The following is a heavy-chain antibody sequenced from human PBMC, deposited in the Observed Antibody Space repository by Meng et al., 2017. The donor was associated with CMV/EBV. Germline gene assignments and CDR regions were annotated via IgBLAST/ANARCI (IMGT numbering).Heavy chain of an antibody. CDR2: INHSGTT. J-gene: IGHJ2*01. Sequence: SETLSLTCAVYGGSFSGYHWNWIRQPPGKGLECIGEINHSGTTIYSPSLRSRVTISIDRSKKQFSLRLNSVTAADTAVYYCARVTEGDWYFDLWGRGTLVTFSS. CDR1: GGSFSGYH. CDR3: ARVTEGDWYFDL. D-gene: IGHD1-14*01. V-gene: IGHV4-34*01.